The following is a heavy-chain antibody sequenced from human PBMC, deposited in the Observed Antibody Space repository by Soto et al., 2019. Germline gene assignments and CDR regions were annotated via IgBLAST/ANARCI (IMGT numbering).Heavy chain of an antibody. J-gene: IGHJ3*02. D-gene: IGHD2-15*01. Sequence: GESLKISCKGSVYSFTSYWIGWLRQMPVKGLEWRGIIYPGDSDTRYSPSFQGQVTISADKYISTAYLQWSSLKASDTAMYYCASLSGYCSGGSCEDDAFDIWGQVTMVTV. CDR1: VYSFTSYW. CDR3: ASLSGYCSGGSCEDDAFDI. CDR2: IYPGDSDT. V-gene: IGHV5-51*01.